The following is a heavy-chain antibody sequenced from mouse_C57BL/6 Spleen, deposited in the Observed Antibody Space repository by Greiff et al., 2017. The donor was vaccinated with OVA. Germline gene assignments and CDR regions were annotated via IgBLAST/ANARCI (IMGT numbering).Heavy chain of an antibody. CDR1: GFNIKDDY. V-gene: IGHV14-4*01. CDR3: TPSYYGFDY. Sequence: EVKLQESGAELVRPGASVKLSCTASGFNIKDDYMHWVKQRPEQGLEWIGWIDPENGDTEYASKFQGKTTITADTSSNTAYLQLSSLTSEDTAVYYCTPSYYGFDYWGQGTTLTVSS. D-gene: IGHD1-1*01. CDR2: IDPENGDT. J-gene: IGHJ2*01.